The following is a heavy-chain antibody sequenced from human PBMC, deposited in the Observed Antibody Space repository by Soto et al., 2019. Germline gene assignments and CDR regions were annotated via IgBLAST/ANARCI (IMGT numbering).Heavy chain of an antibody. CDR3: ARQDCSSTSCYSYFYYGMDV. J-gene: IGHJ6*02. CDR1: GGSISSGDYY. Sequence: SETLSLTCTVSGGSISSGDYYWSWIRQPPGKGLEWIGYIYYSGSTYYNPSLKSRVTISVDTSKNQFSLKLSSVTAADTAVYYCARQDCSSTSCYSYFYYGMDVWGQGTTVTVSS. CDR2: IYYSGST. V-gene: IGHV4-30-4*01. D-gene: IGHD2-2*01.